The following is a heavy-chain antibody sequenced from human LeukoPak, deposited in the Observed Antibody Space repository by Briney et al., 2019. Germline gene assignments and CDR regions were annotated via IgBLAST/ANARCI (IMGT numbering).Heavy chain of an antibody. CDR1: GYIFTIYG. D-gene: IGHD4/OR15-4a*01. V-gene: IGHV1-18*01. CDR2: ISSYNANT. J-gene: IGHJ4*02. Sequence: ASVKVSCKASGYIFTIYGISWVRQAPGQGLEWMGWISSYNANTNYAQKLQGRATITTDISTSTAYMELKSLRSDDTAFYYCARDFIYGGRLFDYWGQGTLVTVSS. CDR3: ARDFIYGGRLFDY.